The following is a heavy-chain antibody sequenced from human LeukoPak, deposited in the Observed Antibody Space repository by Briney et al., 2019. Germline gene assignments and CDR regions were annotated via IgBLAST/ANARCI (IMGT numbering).Heavy chain of an antibody. J-gene: IGHJ4*02. D-gene: IGHD5-12*01. CDR2: INPNSGGT. CDR3: ERDLRGYDFPPVY. CDR1: GYTFTGYY. Sequence: ASVTVSFKASGYTFTGYYMHWVRQAPGQGLEWMGWINPNSGGTNYAQKFQGRVTMTRDTSISTAYMELSRLRSDDTAVYYCERDLRGYDFPPVYWGQGTLVTVSS. V-gene: IGHV1-2*02.